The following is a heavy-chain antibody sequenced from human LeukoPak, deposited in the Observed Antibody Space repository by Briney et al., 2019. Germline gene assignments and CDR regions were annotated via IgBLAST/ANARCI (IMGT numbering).Heavy chain of an antibody. V-gene: IGHV3-21*01. CDR1: GFTFSNYN. D-gene: IGHD1-26*01. Sequence: GGSLRLSCAASGFTFSNYNMNWVRQAPGKAMEWVSSITSSGTYNFCADSVRGRFTISRDNAKNSLYLQMDSLGPEDTAVYYCARDPYSGNYGNYYYYYMDVWGKGTTVTISS. J-gene: IGHJ6*03. CDR3: ARDPYSGNYGNYYYYYMDV. CDR2: ITSSGTYN.